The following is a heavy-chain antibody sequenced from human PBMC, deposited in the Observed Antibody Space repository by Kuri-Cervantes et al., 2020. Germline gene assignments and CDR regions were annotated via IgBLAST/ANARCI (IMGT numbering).Heavy chain of an antibody. Sequence: LSLTCAASGFTFSSYAMHWVRQAPGKGLEWVAVISYDGSNEYYADSVKGRFTISRDNSKNTLYLQMNSLRAEDTAVYYCARGHTYYDFWSGYYYFDYWGQGTLVTVSS. CDR1: GFTFSSYA. J-gene: IGHJ4*02. CDR3: ARGHTYYDFWSGYYYFDY. CDR2: ISYDGSNE. D-gene: IGHD3-3*01. V-gene: IGHV3-30-3*01.